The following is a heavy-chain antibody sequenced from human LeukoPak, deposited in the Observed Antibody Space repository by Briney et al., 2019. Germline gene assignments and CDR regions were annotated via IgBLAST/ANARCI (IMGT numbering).Heavy chain of an antibody. CDR3: ARDRNSSGYYWYFDL. CDR2: IYYSGST. CDR1: GGSISIYY. V-gene: IGHV4-59*01. Sequence: PSETLSLTCTVSGGSISIYYWSCIRQPPGKGLEWIGYIYYSGSTNYNPSLKSRVTISVDTSKNQFSLKLSSVTAADTAVYYCARDRNSSGYYWYFDLWGRGTLVTVSS. J-gene: IGHJ2*01. D-gene: IGHD3-22*01.